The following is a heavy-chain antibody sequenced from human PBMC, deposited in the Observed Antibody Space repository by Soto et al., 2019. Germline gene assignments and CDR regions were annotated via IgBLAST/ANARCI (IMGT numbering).Heavy chain of an antibody. CDR1: GASFSGYY. Sequence: QVQLQQWGAGLLKPSETLCITSAVYGASFSGYYWSWIRQPPGKGLEWIGEINHSGSTNYNPSLKSRGTISVDTSKSQFSLKLSSVTAADTAAYYCASYSSSWVPYPCGQGTLVTVSS. CDR2: INHSGST. D-gene: IGHD6-13*01. J-gene: IGHJ5*02. V-gene: IGHV4-34*01. CDR3: ASYSSSWVPYP.